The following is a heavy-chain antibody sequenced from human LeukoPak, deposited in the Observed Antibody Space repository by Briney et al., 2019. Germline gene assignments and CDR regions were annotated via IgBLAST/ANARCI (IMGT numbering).Heavy chain of an antibody. CDR2: ISGSGGST. D-gene: IGHD3-22*01. J-gene: IGHJ4*02. V-gene: IGHV3-23*01. CDR3: AKDLNSLTYYYDSSGYYQYYFDY. CDR1: GFTFSSYA. Sequence: GGSLRLSCAASGFTFSSYAMSWVRQAPGKGLEWVSAISGSGGSTYYADSVKGRFTISRDNSKNTLYLQMNSLRAEDTAVYYCAKDLNSLTYYYDSSGYYQYYFDYWGQGTLVTVSS.